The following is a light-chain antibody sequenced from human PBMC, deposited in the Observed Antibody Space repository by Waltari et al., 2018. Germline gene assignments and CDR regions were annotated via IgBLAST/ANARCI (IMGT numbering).Light chain of an antibody. CDR1: SSNIGSNY. J-gene: IGLJ1*01. Sequence: QSVLTQPPSASGTPGQRVTISCSGSSSNIGSNYVYWYQQLPGTAPNLLIYRHNQRPSGLPDRFSGSTSSTSASLAISGGRSEDEADYYCAAWDDSLSCRVFGTGTKVTVL. V-gene: IGLV1-47*01. CDR2: RHN. CDR3: AAWDDSLSCRV.